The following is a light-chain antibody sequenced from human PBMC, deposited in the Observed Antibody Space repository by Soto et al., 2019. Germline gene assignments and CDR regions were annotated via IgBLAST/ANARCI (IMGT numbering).Light chain of an antibody. J-gene: IGKJ2*01. Sequence: DIQMTQSPSSLSASVGDRVTIACQASDDINNYLSWFQQKPGKAPKLLIYDASKLEAGVPSRFSGSGSGADFTFTITSLQAEHTATYFCQQYDDLTYTFGQGTKLEIK. CDR3: QQYDDLTYT. CDR1: DDINNY. CDR2: DAS. V-gene: IGKV1-33*01.